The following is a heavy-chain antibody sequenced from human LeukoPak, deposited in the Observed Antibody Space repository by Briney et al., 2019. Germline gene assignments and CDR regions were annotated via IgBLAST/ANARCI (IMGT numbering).Heavy chain of an antibody. Sequence: PGGSLRLSCAASGFTFRSYAMSWVRQAPGKGLEWVSAISGSGGSTYYADSVKGRFTISRDNSKNTLYLQMNSLRAEDTAVYYCAKTPLARYYYDSSGYYFNWFDPWGQGTLVTVSS. CDR3: AKTPLARYYYDSSGYYFNWFDP. D-gene: IGHD3-22*01. J-gene: IGHJ5*02. CDR1: GFTFRSYA. CDR2: ISGSGGST. V-gene: IGHV3-23*01.